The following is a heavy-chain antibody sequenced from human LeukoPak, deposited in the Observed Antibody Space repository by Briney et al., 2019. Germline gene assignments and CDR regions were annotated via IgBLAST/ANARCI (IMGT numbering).Heavy chain of an antibody. CDR3: ARLQYYYGSGSYYNGRYYFDY. Sequence: PGESLKISCKGSGYSFTSYWIGWVRQMPGKGLEWMGIIYPGDSDTRYSPSFQGQVTISADKSISTAYLQWSSLKASDTAMYYCARLQYYYGSGSYYNGRYYFDYWGQGTLVTVSS. D-gene: IGHD3-10*01. J-gene: IGHJ4*02. V-gene: IGHV5-51*03. CDR1: GYSFTSYW. CDR2: IYPGDSDT.